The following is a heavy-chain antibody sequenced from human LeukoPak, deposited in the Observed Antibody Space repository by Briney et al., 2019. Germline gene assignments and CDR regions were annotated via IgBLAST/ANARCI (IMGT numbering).Heavy chain of an antibody. CDR3: ARQRVVPAAGNRFDP. CDR1: GGSISSYY. J-gene: IGHJ5*02. D-gene: IGHD2-2*01. CDR2: IYYSGST. Sequence: SETLSLTCTVSGGSISSYYWSWIRQPPGKGLEWIGYIYYSGSTNYNPSLKSRVTISVDTSKNQFSLKLSSVTAADTAVYYCARQRVVPAAGNRFDPWGQGTLVTVSS. V-gene: IGHV4-59*08.